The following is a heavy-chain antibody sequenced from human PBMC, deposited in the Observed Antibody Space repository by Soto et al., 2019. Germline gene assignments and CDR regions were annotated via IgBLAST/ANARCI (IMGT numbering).Heavy chain of an antibody. D-gene: IGHD3-10*01. V-gene: IGHV4-34*01. J-gene: IGHJ6*02. CDR3: ATGRGVRGVILKTYYYYGMDV. CDR2: INHSGST. Sequence: PSETLSLTCAVYGGSFSGYYWSWIRQPPGKGLEWIGEINHSGSTNYNPSLKSRVTISVDTSKNQFSLKLSSVSAADTAVYYCATGRGVRGVILKTYYYYGMDVWGQGTTVTVSS. CDR1: GGSFSGYY.